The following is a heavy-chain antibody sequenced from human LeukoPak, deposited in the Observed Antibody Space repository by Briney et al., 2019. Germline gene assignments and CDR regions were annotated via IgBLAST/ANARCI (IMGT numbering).Heavy chain of an antibody. J-gene: IGHJ4*02. CDR3: AKDLGYYDY. CDR2: ISYDGSNK. V-gene: IGHV3-30*18. Sequence: PGRSLRLSCAASGFTFSSYGMHWVRQAPGKGLEWVAVISYDGSNKYYADSVKGRFTISRDNSKNTLYLQMNSLRAEDTAVYYCAKDLGYYDYWGQGTLVTVSS. CDR1: GFTFSSYG.